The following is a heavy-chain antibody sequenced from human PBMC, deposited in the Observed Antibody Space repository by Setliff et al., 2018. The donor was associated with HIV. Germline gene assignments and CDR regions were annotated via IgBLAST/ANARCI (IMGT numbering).Heavy chain of an antibody. CDR2: IYPDDSDA. D-gene: IGHD3-10*01. CDR1: GYIFTSYW. V-gene: IGHV5-51*01. J-gene: IGHJ4*02. CDR3: ARRRGSRSDFDF. Sequence: GESLKISCQASGYIFTSYWIGWVRQMPGTGLEWMGIIYPDDSDARYSPSLQGQVTISADKSISTAYLQWSSLKASDTAIYYCARRRGSRSDFDFWGQGTLVTVSS.